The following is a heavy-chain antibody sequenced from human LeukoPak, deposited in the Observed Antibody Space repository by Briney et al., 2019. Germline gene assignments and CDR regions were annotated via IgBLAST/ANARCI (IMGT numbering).Heavy chain of an antibody. CDR2: INPNSGGT. CDR1: GYTFNYYG. D-gene: IGHD4-17*01. Sequence: ASVKVSCKASGYTFNYYGISWVRQAPGQGLEWMGWINPNSGGTNYAQKFQGWVTMTRDTSISTAYMELSRLRSDDTAVYYCARKAHDYGDYGHYFDYWGQGTLVTVSS. CDR3: ARKAHDYGDYGHYFDY. J-gene: IGHJ4*02. V-gene: IGHV1-2*04.